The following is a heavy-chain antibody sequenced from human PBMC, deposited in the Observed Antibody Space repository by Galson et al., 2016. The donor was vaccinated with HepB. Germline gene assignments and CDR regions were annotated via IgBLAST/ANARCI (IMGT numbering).Heavy chain of an antibody. CDR2: INPNSGGT. V-gene: IGHV1-2*02. D-gene: IGHD2-2*01. CDR1: GYTFTGYY. J-gene: IGHJ5*02. Sequence: SVKVSCKASGYTFTGYYMHWVRQAPGQGLEWMGWINPNSGGTNYAQKFQGRVTITRDTSASTAYMELTSLTSEDTAVYYCARGIAVEPSANWFDPWGQGSLVTVSS. CDR3: ARGIAVEPSANWFDP.